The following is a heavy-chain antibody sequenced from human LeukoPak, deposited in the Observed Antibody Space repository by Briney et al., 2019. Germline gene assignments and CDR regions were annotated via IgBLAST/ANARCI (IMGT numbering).Heavy chain of an antibody. CDR2: IYYTGSA. Sequence: PSETLSLTCTVSGDSINNYYWSWIRQPPGKGLEWIGYIYYTGSADYNPSLKGRVTTSLDTSKSQFSLKLKSVTAADTAVYYCARHRDFHGSGTYSIMGWFDPWGQGTLVIVSS. CDR1: GDSINNYY. V-gene: IGHV4-59*08. CDR3: ARHRDFHGSGTYSIMGWFDP. D-gene: IGHD3-10*01. J-gene: IGHJ5*02.